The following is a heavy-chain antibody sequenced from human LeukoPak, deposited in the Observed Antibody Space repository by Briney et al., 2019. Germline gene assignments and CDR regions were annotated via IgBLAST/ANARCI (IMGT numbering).Heavy chain of an antibody. D-gene: IGHD1-26*01. CDR3: ARCSIVGATQYYFDY. J-gene: IGHJ4*02. V-gene: IGHV4-59*08. CDR2: IYYSGST. CDR1: GGSISSYY. Sequence: SETLSLTCTVSGGSISSYYWSWIRQPPGKGLEWIGYIYYSGSTNYNPSLKSRVTISVDTSKNQFPLKLSSVTAADTAVYYCARCSIVGATQYYFDYWGQGTLVTVSS.